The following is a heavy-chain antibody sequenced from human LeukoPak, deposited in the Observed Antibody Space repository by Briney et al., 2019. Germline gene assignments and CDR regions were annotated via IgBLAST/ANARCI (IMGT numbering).Heavy chain of an antibody. CDR1: GGSISSYY. CDR3: ARAHHVNDAFDI. CDR2: IYYSGST. J-gene: IGHJ3*02. D-gene: IGHD1-14*01. V-gene: IGHV4-59*01. Sequence: PSQTLSLTCTVSGGSISSYYWSWIRQPPGKGLEWIGYIYYSGSTNYNPSLKSRVTISVDTSKNQFSLKLSSVTAADTAVYYCARAHHVNDAFDIWGQGTMVTVSS.